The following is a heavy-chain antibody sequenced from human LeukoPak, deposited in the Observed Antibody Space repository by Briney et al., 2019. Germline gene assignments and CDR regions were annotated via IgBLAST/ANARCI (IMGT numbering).Heavy chain of an antibody. Sequence: GSLRLSCPASGITFSNHWMNWVRQAPGKGLEWVANKNQDGSEKNYVDSVKGRFTISRDNAKNSLYLQMNSLRAEDTAVYYCATRSSHTSSWYVYLFWDYWGQGALVTVSS. CDR2: KNQDGSEK. CDR3: ATRSSHTSSWYVYLFWDY. D-gene: IGHD6-13*01. V-gene: IGHV3-7*02. J-gene: IGHJ4*02. CDR1: GITFSNHW.